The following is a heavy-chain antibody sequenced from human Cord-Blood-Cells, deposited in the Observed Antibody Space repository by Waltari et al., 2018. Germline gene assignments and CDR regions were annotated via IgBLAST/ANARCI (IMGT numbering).Heavy chain of an antibody. D-gene: IGHD6-13*01. J-gene: IGHJ3*02. Sequence: QVQLQESGPGLVKTSETLSLTCTVSGGTISSYSWSWIRQPPGKGLEWIGYIYYSGSTNYNPSLKSRVTISVDTSKNQFSLKLSSVTAADTAVYYCARPAPYSSSWQDAFDIWGQGTMVTVSS. V-gene: IGHV4-59*08. CDR2: IYYSGST. CDR3: ARPAPYSSSWQDAFDI. CDR1: GGTISSYS.